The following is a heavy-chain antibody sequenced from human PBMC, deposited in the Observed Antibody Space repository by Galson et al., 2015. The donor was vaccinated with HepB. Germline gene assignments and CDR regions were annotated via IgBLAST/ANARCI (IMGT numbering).Heavy chain of an antibody. V-gene: IGHV3-9*01. Sequence: SLRLSCAASGFTFDDYAMHWVRQAPGKGLEWVSGISWNSGSIGYADSVKGRFTISRDNAKNSLYLQMNSLRAEDTALYYCAKLGNDFWDPPSDYWGQGTLVTVSS. CDR2: ISWNSGSI. CDR1: GFTFDDYA. D-gene: IGHD3/OR15-3a*01. CDR3: AKLGNDFWDPPSDY. J-gene: IGHJ4*02.